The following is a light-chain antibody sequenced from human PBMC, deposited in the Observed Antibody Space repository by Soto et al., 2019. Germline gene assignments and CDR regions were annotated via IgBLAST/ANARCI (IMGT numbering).Light chain of an antibody. CDR1: HSVPSTY. Sequence: IVLTQSPGTLSLSPGDRATLSCRASHSVPSTYVAWYQQKPGQAPRLLIYGASSRATGIPDRFSGSGSGTDFSLTISRLEPEDFAVYHCHHYGSSQWTFGQGTKVEIK. J-gene: IGKJ1*01. V-gene: IGKV3-20*01. CDR3: HHYGSSQWT. CDR2: GAS.